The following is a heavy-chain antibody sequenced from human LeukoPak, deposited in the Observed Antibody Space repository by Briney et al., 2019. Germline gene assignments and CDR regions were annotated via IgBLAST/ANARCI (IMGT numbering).Heavy chain of an antibody. V-gene: IGHV3-15*01. CDR2: IKSKTDGGTT. CDR1: GFTFSNAW. CDR3: TTYFSYYFDY. J-gene: IGHJ4*02. D-gene: IGHD2/OR15-2a*01. Sequence: GGSLRLSCVASGFTFSNAWMSWVRQAPGKGLEWVGRIKSKTDGGTTDYAAPVKGRYTISRDDSKNTLYLRMNSLKTEDTAVYYCTTYFSYYFDYWGQGTLVTVSS.